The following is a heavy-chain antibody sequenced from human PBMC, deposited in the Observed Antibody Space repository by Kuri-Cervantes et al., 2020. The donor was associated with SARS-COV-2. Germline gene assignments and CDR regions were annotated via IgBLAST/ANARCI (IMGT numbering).Heavy chain of an antibody. CDR3: ARHDY. CDR2: IYYVGRT. V-gene: IGHV4-39*01. J-gene: IGHJ4*02. CDR1: GGSISSGGYY. Sequence: SETLSLTCTVSGGSISSGGYYWGWIRQPPGKGLEFIGTIYYVGRTYYNTSLKSRVTISVDTSKNQFSLKLSSVTAADTAVYYCARHDYWGQGTLVTVSS.